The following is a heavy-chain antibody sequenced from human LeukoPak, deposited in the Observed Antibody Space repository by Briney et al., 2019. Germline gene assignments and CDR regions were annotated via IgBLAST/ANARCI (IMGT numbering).Heavy chain of an antibody. D-gene: IGHD3-10*01. CDR3: ASGSSTEEGGCNWFDP. J-gene: IGHJ5*02. CDR1: GGSIRSSNW. CDR2: IYHSGST. Sequence: SETLSLTCAVSGGSIRSSNWWSWVRQPPGKGLEWIGEIYHSGSTNYNPSLKSRVTISVDKSKNQFSLKLSSVTAADTAVYYCASGSSTEEGGCNWFDPWGQGTLVTVSS. V-gene: IGHV4-4*02.